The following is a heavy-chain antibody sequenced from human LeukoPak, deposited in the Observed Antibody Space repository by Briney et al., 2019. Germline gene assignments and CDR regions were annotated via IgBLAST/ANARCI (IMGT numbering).Heavy chain of an antibody. J-gene: IGHJ4*02. Sequence: GESLKISCKGSGYRFTDHWIAWVRQMPGKGLECMGVINPVDSETRYSPSFQGQVTISVDKSITTASLQWSSLRASDTAMYYCARQGSSTTSWQTIDYWGQGTLVSVSS. CDR1: GYRFTDHW. CDR3: ARQGSSTTSWQTIDY. D-gene: IGHD2-2*01. CDR2: INPVDSET. V-gene: IGHV5-51*01.